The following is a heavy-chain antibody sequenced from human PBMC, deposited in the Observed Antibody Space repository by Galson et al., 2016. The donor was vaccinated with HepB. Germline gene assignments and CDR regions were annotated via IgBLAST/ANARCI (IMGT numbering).Heavy chain of an antibody. J-gene: IGHJ4*02. Sequence: ATLSLTCIVSGSSISSGYYWGWIRQPPGKGLEWIGSVYHSGSTYYNPSLKSRATITVDTSKNQFPLKLSSVTAANTAVYYCAREEWVYCDNGVCQEDFDYWGQGTLVTVSS. CDR2: VYHSGST. D-gene: IGHD2-8*01. CDR1: GSSISSGYY. CDR3: AREEWVYCDNGVCQEDFDY. V-gene: IGHV4-38-2*02.